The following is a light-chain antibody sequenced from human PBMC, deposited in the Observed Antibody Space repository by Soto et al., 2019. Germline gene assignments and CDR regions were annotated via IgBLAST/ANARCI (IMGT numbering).Light chain of an antibody. CDR1: QTVSNN. J-gene: IGKJ2*01. CDR3: QQYNNWPHT. Sequence: EVVVTQSPSTLSVSLGRRATLSCRTSQTVSNNLAWYRQKPGQAPSLLIYGISTRATGLPARFSGTGSGTEFTLTISSLQSEDSALYYCQQYNNWPHTFGQGTKLEIK. CDR2: GIS. V-gene: IGKV3-15*01.